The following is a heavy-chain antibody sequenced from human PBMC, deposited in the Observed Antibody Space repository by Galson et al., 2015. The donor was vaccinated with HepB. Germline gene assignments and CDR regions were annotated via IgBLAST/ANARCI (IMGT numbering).Heavy chain of an antibody. Sequence: SLRLSCAASGFTFSSYAMSWVRQAPGKGLEWVSAISGSGGSTYYADSVKGRFTISRDNSKNTLYLQMNSLRAEDTAVYYCAKVYGGYTYYFDYWGQGTLVTVSS. V-gene: IGHV3-23*01. CDR3: AKVYGGYTYYFDY. CDR2: ISGSGGST. J-gene: IGHJ4*02. CDR1: GFTFSSYA. D-gene: IGHD3-16*02.